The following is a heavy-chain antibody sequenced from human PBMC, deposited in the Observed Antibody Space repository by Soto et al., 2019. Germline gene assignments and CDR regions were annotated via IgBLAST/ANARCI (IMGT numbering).Heavy chain of an antibody. CDR1: GGSISSSSYY. J-gene: IGHJ6*02. V-gene: IGHV4-39*01. D-gene: IGHD3-10*01. CDR2: IYYSGST. Sequence: SETLSLTCTVSGGSISSSSYYWGWIRQPPGKGLEWIGSIYYSGSTYYSPSLKSRLTISVDTSKNQFSLKMSSVTAADTAVYYCARHQDYGSGSYYRYGMDVWGLGTTVT. CDR3: ARHQDYGSGSYYRYGMDV.